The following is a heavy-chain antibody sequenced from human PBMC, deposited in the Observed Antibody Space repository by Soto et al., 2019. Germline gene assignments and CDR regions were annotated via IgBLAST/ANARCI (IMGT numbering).Heavy chain of an antibody. V-gene: IGHV3-23*01. CDR1: EFTFSYYA. Sequence: PGGSLRLSCAASEFTFSYYAMTRVRQAPGKGLEWVSLITGSGVTTYYADSVKGRFTIARDNSKNTLYLQMNSLRAGDTAIYYCAKAVSESIRYFDYWGQGTLVTVSS. CDR2: ITGSGVTT. CDR3: AKAVSESIRYFDY. J-gene: IGHJ4*02. D-gene: IGHD1-26*01.